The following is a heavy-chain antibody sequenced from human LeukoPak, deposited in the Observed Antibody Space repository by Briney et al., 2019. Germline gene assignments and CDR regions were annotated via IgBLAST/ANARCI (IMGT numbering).Heavy chain of an antibody. J-gene: IGHJ4*02. CDR2: ISSSGSYL. D-gene: IGHD5-24*01. CDR3: AREFGYNKRIDS. V-gene: IGHV3-21*06. Sequence: GGSLRLSCAASGFSFTTYSMNWVRRAPGKGLEWVSSISSSGSYLYYADSVKGRFTISRDNAWNSLYLQMSGLRVEDTAVYYCAREFGYNKRIDSWGQGILVTVS. CDR1: GFSFTTYS.